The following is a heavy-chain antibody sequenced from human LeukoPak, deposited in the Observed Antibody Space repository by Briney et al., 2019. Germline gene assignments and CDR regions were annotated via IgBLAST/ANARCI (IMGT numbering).Heavy chain of an antibody. V-gene: IGHV3-66*01. Sequence: GGSLRLSCAASGFTVSTNYVSWVRQAPGKGLEWVSVIYSSGSTYYADSVKDRFTISRDGSQNVVYLQMNSLRVEDTAMYYCARATWCYQFDCWGQGTLVTVSS. J-gene: IGHJ4*02. CDR2: IYSSGST. D-gene: IGHD4/OR15-4a*01. CDR3: ARATWCYQFDC. CDR1: GFTVSTNY.